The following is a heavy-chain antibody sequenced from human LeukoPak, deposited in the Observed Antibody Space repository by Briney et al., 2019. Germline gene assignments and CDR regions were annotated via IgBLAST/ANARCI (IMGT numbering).Heavy chain of an antibody. Sequence: SGTLSLTCAVSGGSISSSNWWSWVRQPPGKGLEWIGEIYHRGSTNYNPSLKSRVTISVDKSKNQFSLKLSSVTAADTAVYYCARGGYSYGLSAYFDYWGQGTLVTVSS. CDR3: ARGGYSYGLSAYFDY. J-gene: IGHJ4*02. CDR2: IYHRGST. CDR1: GGSISSSNW. D-gene: IGHD5-18*01. V-gene: IGHV4-4*02.